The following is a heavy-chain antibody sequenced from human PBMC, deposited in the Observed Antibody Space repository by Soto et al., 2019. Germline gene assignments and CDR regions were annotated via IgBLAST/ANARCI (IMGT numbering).Heavy chain of an antibody. V-gene: IGHV3-7*01. D-gene: IGHD4-4*01. CDR2: IKEDGSEK. J-gene: IGHJ4*02. CDR1: GFNFSVYW. CDR3: ASTRLHDY. Sequence: EVQLVESGGGLVQPGESLRLSCAVSGFNFSVYWMSWVRQAPGKGLEWVANIKEDGSEKYYVDSVKGRFTNSRDNAKKSLSLQMNGLRAEDTAVYYCASTRLHDYWGQGTLVTVSS.